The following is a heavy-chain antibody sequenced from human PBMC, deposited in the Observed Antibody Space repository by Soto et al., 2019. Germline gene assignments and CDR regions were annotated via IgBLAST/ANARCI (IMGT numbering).Heavy chain of an antibody. J-gene: IGHJ4*02. Sequence: QVLLQQWGAGRLKPSETLSLICAVYGGSFIDYSLCWIRQSPGTGLEWIGEINHSGSANYNPSLKSRVTIAVDTSMCQFSLKLYSVTAADAAVYYCARVSDYWSQGTLVTVSS. V-gene: IGHV4-34*01. CDR2: INHSGSA. CDR3: ARVSDY. CDR1: GGSFIDYS.